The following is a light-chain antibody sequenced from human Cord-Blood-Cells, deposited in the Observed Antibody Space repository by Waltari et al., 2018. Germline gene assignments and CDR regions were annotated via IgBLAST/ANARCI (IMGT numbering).Light chain of an antibody. Sequence: DFQMTQSPSTLSASVGERVTITCRASQSISSWLAWYQQKPGKAPKLLIYDASSLESGVPSRFSGSGSGTEFTLTISSLQPDDFATYYCQQYNSYSTFGQGTKVEIK. V-gene: IGKV1-5*01. CDR3: QQYNSYST. CDR1: QSISSW. J-gene: IGKJ1*01. CDR2: DAS.